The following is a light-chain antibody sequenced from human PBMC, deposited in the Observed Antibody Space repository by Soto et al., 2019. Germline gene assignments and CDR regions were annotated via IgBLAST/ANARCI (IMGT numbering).Light chain of an antibody. CDR2: AAS. J-gene: IGKJ5*01. V-gene: IGKV1-9*01. CDR1: QGISSY. CDR3: QQFNDYPIT. Sequence: DIQLTQSPSFLSASVGDRVTITCRARQGISSYLAWYQQKPGKAPKLLMYAASTLQRGVPSRFSGSGSGTEFTLANSSLQPEDFATYYCQQFNDYPITFGQGTRLEIK.